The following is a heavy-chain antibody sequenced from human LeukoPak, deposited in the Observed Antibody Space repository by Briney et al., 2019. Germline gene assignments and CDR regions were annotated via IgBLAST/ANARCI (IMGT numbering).Heavy chain of an antibody. CDR3: AKGPVVVITIADY. D-gene: IGHD3-22*01. J-gene: IGHJ4*02. Sequence: GGSLRLSCAASGFTFSSYAMSWVRQAPGKGLEWVPAISGSGGSTYYADSVKGRFTISRDNSKNTLYLQMNSLRAEDTAVYYCAKGPVVVITIADYWGQGTLVTVSS. CDR2: ISGSGGST. CDR1: GFTFSSYA. V-gene: IGHV3-23*01.